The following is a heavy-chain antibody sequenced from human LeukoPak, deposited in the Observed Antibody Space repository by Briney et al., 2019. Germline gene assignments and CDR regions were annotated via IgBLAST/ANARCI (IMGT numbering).Heavy chain of an antibody. D-gene: IGHD6-19*01. CDR2: IYYSGST. CDR1: GGSISSYY. V-gene: IGHV4-59*05. J-gene: IGHJ4*02. Sequence: SETLSLTCSVSGGSISSYYWSWIRQPPGKGLEWIGRIYYSGSTYYNPSLKSRVTISVDTSKNQFSLKLSSVTAADTAVYYCASLTPYSSGWYMYGYWGQGTLVTVSS. CDR3: ASLTPYSSGWYMYGY.